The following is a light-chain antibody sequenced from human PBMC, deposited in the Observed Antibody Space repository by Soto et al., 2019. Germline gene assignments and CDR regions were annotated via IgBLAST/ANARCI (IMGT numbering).Light chain of an antibody. CDR1: QSISSNY. CDR3: QQYNDWPLT. V-gene: IGKV3-20*01. J-gene: IGKJ4*01. CDR2: GSS. Sequence: EIVLTQSPGTLSLSPGERATLSCWASQSISSNYLAWYQQKPGQPPRLLISGSSIRATGIPKRFSGSASGTNFTLTISSLEPEDFAVFYCQQYNDWPLTFGGGTKVEI.